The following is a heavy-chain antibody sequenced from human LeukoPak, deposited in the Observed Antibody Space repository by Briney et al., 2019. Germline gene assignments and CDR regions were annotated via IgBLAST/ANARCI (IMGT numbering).Heavy chain of an antibody. J-gene: IGHJ4*02. CDR1: GFTFSSYG. CDR3: ARENLAPCKAQDY. CDR2: ISGSGGST. V-gene: IGHV3-23*01. Sequence: GGSLRLSCAAPGFTFSSYGMSWVRQAPGKGLEWVSAISGSGGSTYYADSVKGRFTISRDNAKNTLFLQMSSLRAEDTAVYFWARENLAPCKAQDYWGQGTLVTVSS.